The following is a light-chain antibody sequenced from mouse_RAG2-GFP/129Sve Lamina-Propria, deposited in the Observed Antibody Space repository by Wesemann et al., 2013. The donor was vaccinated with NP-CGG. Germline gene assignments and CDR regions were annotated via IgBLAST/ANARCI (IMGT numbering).Light chain of an antibody. CDR1: QNVGTN. CDR2: SAS. Sequence: DIVMTQSQKFMSTSVGDRVSVTCKASQNVGTNVAWYQQKPGQSPKALIYSASYRYSGVPDRFIGSGSVTDFTLTISSVQAEDLAVYYCHQYLSSRTFGGGTKLEIK. J-gene: IGKJ1*01. CDR3: HQYLSSRT. V-gene: IGKV6-15*01.